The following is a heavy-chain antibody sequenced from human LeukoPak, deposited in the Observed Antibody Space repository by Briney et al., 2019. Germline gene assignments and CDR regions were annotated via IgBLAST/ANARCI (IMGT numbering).Heavy chain of an antibody. CDR3: AKGAVADPYYFDY. D-gene: IGHD6-19*01. V-gene: IGHV3-30*02. J-gene: IGHJ4*02. CDR2: IRYDGSYK. Sequence: GGSLRLSCAASGFSFSSYGMHWVRQAPGKGLEWVAFIRYDGSYKYYTEYTKGRFTISRDNSKNTLSLQMNSLRAEDTAVYYCAKGAVADPYYFDYWGQGILVTVSS. CDR1: GFSFSSYG.